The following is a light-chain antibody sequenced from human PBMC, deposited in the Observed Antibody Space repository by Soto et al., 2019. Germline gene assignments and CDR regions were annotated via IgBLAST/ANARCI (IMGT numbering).Light chain of an antibody. Sequence: EIVLTQSPGTLSLSPGERATLSCRASQCVSSNYLAWYQQKPGQAPRHLIYGASSRATGIPDRFSGSGSGTEFTLTISRLEPEDFAVYYCQQYGSSPDTFGQGTKLEIK. CDR1: QCVSSNY. J-gene: IGKJ2*01. V-gene: IGKV3-20*01. CDR2: GAS. CDR3: QQYGSSPDT.